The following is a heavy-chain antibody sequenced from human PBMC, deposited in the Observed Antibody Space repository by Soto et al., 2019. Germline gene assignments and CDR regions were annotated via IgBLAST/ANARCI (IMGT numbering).Heavy chain of an antibody. CDR3: TRNDAFDI. Sequence: EVQLVESGGGLVKPGGSLRLSCVASGFSFSSVWMNWVRQAPGKGLEWVGRIKTKTEGGPTDYAAPVKGRFTVSRDDSKNTVYLQMNSLKTEDTAPYYCTRNDAFDIWGQGTTVIVSS. CDR2: IKTKTEGGPT. CDR1: GFSFSSVW. V-gene: IGHV3-15*07. J-gene: IGHJ3*02.